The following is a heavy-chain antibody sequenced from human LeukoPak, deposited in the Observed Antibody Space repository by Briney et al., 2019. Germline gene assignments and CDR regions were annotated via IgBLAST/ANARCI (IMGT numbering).Heavy chain of an antibody. CDR3: ARRTVDEIDY. D-gene: IGHD3/OR15-3a*01. CDR1: GGTFSSYA. J-gene: IGHJ4*02. CDR2: IIPIFGTA. V-gene: IGHV1-69*05. Sequence: GASVKVSCKASGGTFSSYAISWVRQAPGQGLEWMGGIIPIFGTANYAQKFQGRVTMTRDTSTSTVYMELSSLRSEDTAVYYCARRTVDEIDYWGQGTLVTVSS.